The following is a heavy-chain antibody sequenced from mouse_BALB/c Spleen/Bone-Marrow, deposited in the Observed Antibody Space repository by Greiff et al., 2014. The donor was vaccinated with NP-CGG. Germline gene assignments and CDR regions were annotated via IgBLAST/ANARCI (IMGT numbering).Heavy chain of an antibody. V-gene: IGHV3-8*02. CDR1: GDSITRGY. CDR2: ITSSANT. CDR3: ATVYYFDY. J-gene: IGHJ2*01. Sequence: ESGPRLVKPSQTLSLTCSVTGDSITRGYWNWIRKFPGNKLEYMGYITSSANTYYNPSLKSRLSITRDTSKNQYYLQLNSVTTEDTATYYCATVYYFDYWGQGTTLTVSS.